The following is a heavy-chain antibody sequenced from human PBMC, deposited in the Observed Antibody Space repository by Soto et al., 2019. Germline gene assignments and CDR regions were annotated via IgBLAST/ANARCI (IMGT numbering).Heavy chain of an antibody. D-gene: IGHD6-6*01. V-gene: IGHV4-30-2*01. J-gene: IGHJ5*02. Sequence: SLTCAVSGGSISSGGYSWSWIRQPPGKGLEWIGYIYHSGSTYYNPSLKSRVTISVDRSKNQFSLKLSSVTAADTAVYYCARESIAARLRWFDPWGQGTLVTVSS. CDR1: GGSISSGGYS. CDR2: IYHSGST. CDR3: ARESIAARLRWFDP.